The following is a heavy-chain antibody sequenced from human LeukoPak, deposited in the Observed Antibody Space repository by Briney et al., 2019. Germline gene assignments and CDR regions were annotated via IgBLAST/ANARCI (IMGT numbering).Heavy chain of an antibody. D-gene: IGHD2-8*01. CDR2: IRYDGSNK. J-gene: IGHJ4*02. V-gene: IGHV3-30*02. CDR1: GFTFSSYG. Sequence: PGGSLRLSCAASGFTFSSYGMHWVRQAPGKGLEWVAFIRYDGSNKYYADSVKGRFTISRDNSKNTPYLQMNSLRAEDTAVYYCAKDLQEWSYYFDYWGQGTLVTVSS. CDR3: AKDLQEWSYYFDY.